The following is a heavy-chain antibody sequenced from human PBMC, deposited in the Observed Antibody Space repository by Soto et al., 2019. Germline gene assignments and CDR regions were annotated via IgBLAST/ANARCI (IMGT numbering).Heavy chain of an antibody. J-gene: IGHJ6*02. D-gene: IGHD3-3*01. Sequence: GGSLRLSCAASGFTFSGYEMNWVRQAPGKGLEWISYISGSGTTIYYADSVKGRFTISRDNAKKSLYLQMNSLRAEDTAVYYCAREVTVFGVIIPTPMDVWGQGTTVTVPS. CDR1: GFTFSGYE. CDR2: ISGSGTTI. CDR3: AREVTVFGVIIPTPMDV. V-gene: IGHV3-48*03.